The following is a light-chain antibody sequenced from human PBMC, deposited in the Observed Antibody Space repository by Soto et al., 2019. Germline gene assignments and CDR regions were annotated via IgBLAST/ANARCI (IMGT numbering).Light chain of an antibody. CDR1: ESLVYTDGNTY. CDR3: MQGRSWPYT. Sequence: DIVMTQSPLSLPVTLGQPASISCRSSESLVYTDGNTYLTWFQQRPGQSPRRLIYTISNRDSGVPDRFNGSGSGTDFTLKISGVEAEDVGVYYCMQGRSWPYTFGQGTKLEIK. CDR2: TIS. V-gene: IGKV2-30*01. J-gene: IGKJ2*01.